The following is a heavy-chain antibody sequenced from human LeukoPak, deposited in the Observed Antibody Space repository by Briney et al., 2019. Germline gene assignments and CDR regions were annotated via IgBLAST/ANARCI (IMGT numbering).Heavy chain of an antibody. V-gene: IGHV3-21*01. D-gene: IGHD3-9*01. J-gene: IGHJ4*02. CDR2: ISSSSSYI. CDR1: GFTFSSYS. Sequence: PGGSLRLSCAASGFTFSSYSMNWVRQAPGKGLEWVSSISSSSSYIYYADSVKGRFTISRDNAKNSLYLQMNSLRAEDTAVYYCARDRPYDILTGLNDYWGQGTLVTVSS. CDR3: ARDRPYDILTGLNDY.